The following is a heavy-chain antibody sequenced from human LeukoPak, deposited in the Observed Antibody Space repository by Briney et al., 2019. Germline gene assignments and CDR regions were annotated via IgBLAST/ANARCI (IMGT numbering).Heavy chain of an antibody. Sequence: SSETLSLTCTVSGGSISGFYWSWIRQPPGKGLEWIGCIFYSGSTNYNPSLKSRVTISVDTSKNQFSLKLSSVTAADTAVYYCARESAGYSYGYGGYYYYYMDVWGKGTTVTVSS. V-gene: IGHV4-59*12. J-gene: IGHJ6*03. CDR2: IFYSGST. D-gene: IGHD5-18*01. CDR1: GGSISGFY. CDR3: ARESAGYSYGYGGYYYYYMDV.